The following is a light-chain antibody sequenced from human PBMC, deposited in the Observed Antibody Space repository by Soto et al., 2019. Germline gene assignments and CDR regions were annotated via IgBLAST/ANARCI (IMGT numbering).Light chain of an antibody. V-gene: IGKV4-1*01. CDR3: QQYYSTPWT. CDR1: QSVLSSSNNKNY. J-gene: IGKJ1*01. CDR2: WAS. Sequence: DIVMTQSPDSLAVSLGERPTITCKSSQSVLSSSNNKNYLAWYQQKPGQPPKLLIYWASTRESGVPDRFSGSGSGTDFTLTISSLQAEDVAVYYCQQYYSTPWTFGQGTKVEIK.